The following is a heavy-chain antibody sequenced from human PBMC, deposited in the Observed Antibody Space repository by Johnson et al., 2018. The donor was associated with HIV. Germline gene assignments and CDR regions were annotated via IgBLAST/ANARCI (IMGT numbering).Heavy chain of an antibody. CDR3: ARDYDLAARPVAFDI. CDR1: GFIFSDYY. J-gene: IGHJ3*02. D-gene: IGHD6-6*01. Sequence: VQLVESGGGLVKAGGSLRLSCAASGFIFSDYYMSWIGQAPGKGLEWVSGINWNGGSTGYADSVKGRFTISRDNAKNSLYLQINSLRAEDTAVYYCARDYDLAARPVAFDIWGQGTMVTVYS. CDR2: INWNGGST. V-gene: IGHV3-20*04.